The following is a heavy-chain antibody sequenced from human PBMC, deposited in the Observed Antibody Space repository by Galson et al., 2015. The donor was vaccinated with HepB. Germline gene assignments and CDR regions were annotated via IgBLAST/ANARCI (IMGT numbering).Heavy chain of an antibody. CDR1: RVNSHNYG. D-gene: IGHD3-16*01. CDR2: ISYDESNK. J-gene: IGHJ4*02. V-gene: IGHV3-30*18. Sequence: SLRLSCAASRVNSHNYGMHWVRQAPGKGLEWVALISYDESNKDYAESVKGRFTISRDNSKNTLYLQMNNLRPEYTAVYYCAKYDYAWGSLPFGGGIDYWGQGTLVTVSS. CDR3: AKYDYAWGSLPFGGGIDY.